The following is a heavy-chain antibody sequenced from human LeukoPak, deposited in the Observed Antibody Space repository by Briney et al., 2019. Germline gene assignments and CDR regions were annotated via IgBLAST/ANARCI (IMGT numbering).Heavy chain of an antibody. V-gene: IGHV3-23*01. CDR3: AKDPLRRDVYPAWFDP. Sequence: GGSLRLSCADSGFTFSNYVMSWVRQAPGKGLEWVSAISGSGGTTYYADSVKGRFTISRDNSKNTLYLQMNSLRAEDTALYYCAKDPLRRDVYPAWFDPWGQGTLVTVSS. J-gene: IGHJ5*02. CDR1: GFTFSNYV. D-gene: IGHD5-24*01. CDR2: ISGSGGTT.